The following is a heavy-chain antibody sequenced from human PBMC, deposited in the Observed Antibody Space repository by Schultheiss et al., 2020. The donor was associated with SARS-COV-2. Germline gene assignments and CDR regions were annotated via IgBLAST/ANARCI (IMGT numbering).Heavy chain of an antibody. CDR3: ARAGIAAGEAFDI. CDR1: GGSFSGYY. CDR2: INHSGST. J-gene: IGHJ3*02. V-gene: IGHV4-34*01. D-gene: IGHD6-13*01. Sequence: SETLSLTCAVYGGSFSGYYWSWIRQPPGKGLEWIGEINHSGSTNYNPSLKSRVTMSVDTSKNQFSLKLSSVTAADTAVYYCARAGIAAGEAFDIWGQGTMVTVSS.